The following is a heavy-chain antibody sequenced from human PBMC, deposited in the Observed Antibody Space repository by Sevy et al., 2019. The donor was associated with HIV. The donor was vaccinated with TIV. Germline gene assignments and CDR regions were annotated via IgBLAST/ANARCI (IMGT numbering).Heavy chain of an antibody. V-gene: IGHV3-21*01. Sequence: GGSLRLSCAASGFTFSSYSMNWVRQAPGKGLEWVSSISSTSSYIYYADSVKGRFTISRDNAKNSLYLQLNSLRAEDTAVYYCARDGETTVVRTYYYGMDLWGQGTTVTVSS. CDR1: GFTFSSYS. D-gene: IGHD4-17*01. J-gene: IGHJ6*01. CDR2: ISSTSSYI. CDR3: ARDGETTVVRTYYYGMDL.